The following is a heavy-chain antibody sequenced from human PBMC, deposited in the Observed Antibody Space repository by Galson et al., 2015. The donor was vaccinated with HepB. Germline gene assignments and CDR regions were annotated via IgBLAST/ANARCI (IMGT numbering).Heavy chain of an antibody. CDR1: GFTFSSYG. Sequence: SLRLSCAASGFTFSSYGMHWVRQAPGKGLEWVAVIWLDGSNKYFADSVKGRFTISRDNSKNTLYLQMYSLRPEDTAVYYCARGFMIRGITRRYYFDHWGQGTLVTVSS. CDR3: ARGFMIRGITRRYYFDH. CDR2: IWLDGSNK. J-gene: IGHJ4*02. D-gene: IGHD3-10*01. V-gene: IGHV3-33*08.